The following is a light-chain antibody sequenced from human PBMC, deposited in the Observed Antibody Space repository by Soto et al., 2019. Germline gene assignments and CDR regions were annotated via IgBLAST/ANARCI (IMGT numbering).Light chain of an antibody. V-gene: IGKV3-11*01. CDR3: QERGWPPLA. CDR2: DAS. Sequence: EIVLTQSPATLSLSPGERATLSCRASQSVSSSLAWYQQKPGQAPRLIIHDASNRATGIPARFSGSGSGTDFNLTISSLEPEDFAVYYCQERGWPPLAFGGGTRVEIK. J-gene: IGKJ4*01. CDR1: QSVSSS.